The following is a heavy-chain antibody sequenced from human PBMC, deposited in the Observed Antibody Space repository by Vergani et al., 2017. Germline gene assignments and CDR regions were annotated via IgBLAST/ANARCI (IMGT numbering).Heavy chain of an antibody. V-gene: IGHV3-23*01. CDR3: AKDPTDIVVVPAAIGSG. Sequence: EVQLLESGGGLVQPGGSLRLSCEASGFTFSSYAMSWVRQAPGKGLEWVSAISGSGGSIYYADSVKGRFTISRDNSKNTLYLQMNSLRAEDTAVYYCAKDPTDIVVVPAAIGSGWGQGTLVSVSS. CDR2: ISGSGGSI. J-gene: IGHJ4*02. CDR1: GFTFSSYA. D-gene: IGHD2-2*01.